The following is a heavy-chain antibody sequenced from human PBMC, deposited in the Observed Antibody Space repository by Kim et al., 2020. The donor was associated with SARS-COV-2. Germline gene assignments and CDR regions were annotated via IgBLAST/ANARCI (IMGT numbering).Heavy chain of an antibody. V-gene: IGHV4-39*01. Sequence: SETLSLTCTVSGDSISGSSYYWGWIRQPPGKGLEWIGNIYYSGTTNYNPSLKSRVTISIDTSKNQFSLKLSSVTAADTAVYYCVKGLNWGQGTLVTVS. CDR3: VKGLN. CDR2: IYYSGTT. J-gene: IGHJ4*02. CDR1: GDSISGSSYY.